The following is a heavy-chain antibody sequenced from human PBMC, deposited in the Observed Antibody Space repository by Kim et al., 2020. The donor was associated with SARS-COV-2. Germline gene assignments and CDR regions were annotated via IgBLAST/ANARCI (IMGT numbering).Heavy chain of an antibody. CDR1: GYTFTSYG. CDR3: ARDPRDGYNPHGYYGMDV. D-gene: IGHD5-12*01. J-gene: IGHJ6*02. V-gene: IGHV1-18*01. CDR2: ISAYNGNT. Sequence: ASVKVSCKASGYTFTSYGISWVRQAPGQGLEWMGWISAYNGNTNYAQKLQGRVTMTTDTSTSTAYMELRSLRSDDTAVYYCARDPRDGYNPHGYYGMDVWGQGTTVTVSS.